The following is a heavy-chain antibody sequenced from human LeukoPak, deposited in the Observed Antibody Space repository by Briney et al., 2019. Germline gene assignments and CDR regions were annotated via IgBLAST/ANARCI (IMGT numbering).Heavy chain of an antibody. CDR1: DDSIISSTYY. V-gene: IGHV4-61*02. CDR2: IYTDGST. Sequence: PSETLSLTCTVSDDSIISSTYYWSWIRQPAGKGLEWIGRIYTDGSTSYNPSLKSRVTISLDTSKNHFSLKLSSVTAADTAVYYCAGVGNNWFVPWGQGTLVTVSS. D-gene: IGHD3-10*01. CDR3: AGVGNNWFVP. J-gene: IGHJ5*02.